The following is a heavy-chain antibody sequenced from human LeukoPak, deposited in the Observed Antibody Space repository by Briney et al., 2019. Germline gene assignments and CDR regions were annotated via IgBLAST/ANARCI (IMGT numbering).Heavy chain of an antibody. V-gene: IGHV5-10-1*01. J-gene: IGHJ5*02. CDR1: GYIFTSYW. Sequence: GASLLISCKGSGYIFTSYWISWVRQLRGKGQEWMGRIDPSDSYTNYSPSFQGHVSISADKSISTAYLQWSSLKASDTAMYYCARSSGWYTGWFDPWGQGTLVTVSS. CDR3: ARSSGWYTGWFDP. CDR2: IDPSDSYT. D-gene: IGHD6-19*01.